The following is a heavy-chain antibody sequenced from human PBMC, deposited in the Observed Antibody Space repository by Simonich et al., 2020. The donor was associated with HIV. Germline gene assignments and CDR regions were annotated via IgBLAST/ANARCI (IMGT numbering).Heavy chain of an antibody. V-gene: IGHV3-9*01. CDR1: GFTFDDYA. CDR3: AKDKGAYYGSGSPVY. D-gene: IGHD3-10*01. J-gene: IGHJ4*02. CDR2: ISWNSGSI. Sequence: EVQLVESGGGLVQPGRSLRLSCAASGFTFDDYAMHWVREAPGKRLGGVSGISWNSGSIGYADSVKGRITISRDNAKNSLYLQMNSLRAEDTALYYCAKDKGAYYGSGSPVYWGQGTLVTVSS.